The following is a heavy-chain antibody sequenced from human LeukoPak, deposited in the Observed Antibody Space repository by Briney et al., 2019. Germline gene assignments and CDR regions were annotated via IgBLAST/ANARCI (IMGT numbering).Heavy chain of an antibody. D-gene: IGHD7-27*01. CDR1: GGSVSSFY. J-gene: IGHJ4*02. Sequence: PSETLSLTCTVSGGSVSSFYWSWIRQPPGKGLEWIGYIYYSGSTNYNPSLKSRVTMSVDTSKNQFSLKLSSVTAADTAVYYCASLTNWGGGFWGQGTLVTVSS. V-gene: IGHV4-59*08. CDR2: IYYSGST. CDR3: ASLTNWGGGF.